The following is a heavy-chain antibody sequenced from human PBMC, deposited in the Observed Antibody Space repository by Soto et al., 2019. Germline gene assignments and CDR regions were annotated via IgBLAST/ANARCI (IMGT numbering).Heavy chain of an antibody. CDR1: GGSISSYY. J-gene: IGHJ5*02. Sequence: PSETLSLTCTVSGGSISSYYWSWIRQPAGKGLEWIGRIYTSGSTNYNPSLKSRVTISVDTSKNQFSLKLSSVTAADTAVYYCAGRKITMVREPGNWFDPWGQGTLVTVSS. D-gene: IGHD3-10*01. V-gene: IGHV4-4*07. CDR2: IYTSGST. CDR3: AGRKITMVREPGNWFDP.